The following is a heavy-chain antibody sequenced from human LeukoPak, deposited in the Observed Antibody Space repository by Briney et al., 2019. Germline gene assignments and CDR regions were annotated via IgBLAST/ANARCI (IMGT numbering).Heavy chain of an antibody. CDR1: GFNFIGYS. V-gene: IGHV3-69-1*01. CDR3: AREGYTYGHGVDF. CDR2: ISSADNT. Sequence: SGGSLRLSCAASGFNFIGYSMTWVRRPPGKGLEWVSSISSADNTYYADSVKGRFTVSRDNAGKSLYLQMAGLRPEDTAVYYCAREGYTYGHGVDFWGQGTLVTVSS. D-gene: IGHD5-18*01. J-gene: IGHJ4*02.